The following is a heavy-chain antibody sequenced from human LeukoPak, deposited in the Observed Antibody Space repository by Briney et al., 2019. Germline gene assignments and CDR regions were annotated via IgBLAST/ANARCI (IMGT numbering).Heavy chain of an antibody. CDR2: ITWNTGNI. J-gene: IGHJ6*02. CDR1: GFTLDDYA. CDR3: AKAPAYYFYGMDV. Sequence: GRSLRLSCAASGFTLDDYAMHWVRQAPGKGLEWVSGITWNTGNIGYADSVKGRFTISRDNAKNSLYLQINSLRVEDTALYYCAKAPAYYFYGMDVWGQGTTVAVSS. D-gene: IGHD2-2*01. V-gene: IGHV3-9*01.